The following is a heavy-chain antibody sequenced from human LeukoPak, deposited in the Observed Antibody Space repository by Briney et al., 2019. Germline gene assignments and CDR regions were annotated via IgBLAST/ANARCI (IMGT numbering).Heavy chain of an antibody. CDR1: GASISSSN. D-gene: IGHD2-8*01. J-gene: IGHJ5*02. CDR2: ITHSGGT. CDR3: AGDSVYPTDWYVP. Sequence: PWETLSLTCTVSGASISSSNWNWIRQPPGKGLEWLGYITHSGGTNYNPSLKSRITISMDTSKNHFSLKLTSVTAADTAFYYWAGDSVYPTDWYVPGGEGTRV. V-gene: IGHV4-59*01.